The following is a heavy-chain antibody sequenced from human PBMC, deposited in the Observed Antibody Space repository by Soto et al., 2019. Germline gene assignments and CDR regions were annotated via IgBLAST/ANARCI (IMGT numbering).Heavy chain of an antibody. V-gene: IGHV3-23*01. CDR3: AKDRMRQWLVRIAFDI. D-gene: IGHD6-19*01. Sequence: PGGSLRLSCAASGFTFSSYAMSWVRQAPGKGLEWVSAISGSGGSTYYADSVKGRFTISRDNSKNTLYLQMNSLRAEDTAVYYCAKDRMRQWLVRIAFDIWGQGTMVTVSS. J-gene: IGHJ3*02. CDR1: GFTFSSYA. CDR2: ISGSGGST.